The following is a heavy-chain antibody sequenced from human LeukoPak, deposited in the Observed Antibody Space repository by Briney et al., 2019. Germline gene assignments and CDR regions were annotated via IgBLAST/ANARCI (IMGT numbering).Heavy chain of an antibody. CDR1: GFTLNSYA. V-gene: IGHV3-23*01. CDR2: ISGSGDST. D-gene: IGHD5-24*01. Sequence: GGSLRLSCAASGFTLNSYAMSWVRQAPGKGLEWVSAISGSGDSTYYADSMKGRFTISRDNAKNSLYLQMDSLRAEDTAVYYCARDVATISLDYWGQGTLVTVSS. CDR3: ARDVATISLDY. J-gene: IGHJ4*02.